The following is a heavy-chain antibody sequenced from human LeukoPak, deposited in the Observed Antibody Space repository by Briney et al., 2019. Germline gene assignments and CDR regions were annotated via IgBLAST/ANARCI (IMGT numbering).Heavy chain of an antibody. D-gene: IGHD5-18*01. J-gene: IGHJ4*02. CDR2: IRYDGSNK. Sequence: GGSLRLSCAASGFTFNYYAMHWVRQAPGKGLGWVTFIRYDGSNKYYADSVKGRFTISRDNSKNTLYLQMNSLRTEDTAVYYCAKARTRGYSYGSFDYWGQGTLVTVSS. V-gene: IGHV3-30*02. CDR1: GFTFNYYA. CDR3: AKARTRGYSYGSFDY.